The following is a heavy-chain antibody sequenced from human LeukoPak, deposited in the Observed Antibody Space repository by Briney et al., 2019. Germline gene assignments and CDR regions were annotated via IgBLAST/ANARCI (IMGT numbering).Heavy chain of an antibody. D-gene: IGHD3-3*01. J-gene: IGHJ4*02. CDR1: GYTFTSYG. V-gene: IGHV1-18*01. CDR3: ARDVRGRNYDFWSGYYTAHFDY. CDR2: ISAYNGNT. Sequence: GASVKVSCKAPGYTFTSYGISWVRQAPGQGLEWMGWISAYNGNTNYAQKLQGRVTMTTDTSTSTAYMELRSLRSDDTAVYYCARDVRGRNYDFWSGYYTAHFDYWGQGTLVTVSS.